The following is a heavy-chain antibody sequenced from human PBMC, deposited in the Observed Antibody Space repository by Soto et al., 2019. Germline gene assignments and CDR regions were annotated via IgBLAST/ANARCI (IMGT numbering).Heavy chain of an antibody. CDR3: GKGRSGDVVVFY. V-gene: IGHV1-2*02. CDR1: GYTFTGYY. J-gene: IGHJ4*02. D-gene: IGHD3-22*01. Sequence: QVQLVQSGAEVKKSGASVKVSCKASGYTFTGYYIHWVRQAPGQGLEWMGEISPNSGGTKYAQKFQGRVTMTRDTSITTVYMDLSNLSPDDTAVYYCGKGRSGDVVVFYWGQGPLVTVYS. CDR2: ISPNSGGT.